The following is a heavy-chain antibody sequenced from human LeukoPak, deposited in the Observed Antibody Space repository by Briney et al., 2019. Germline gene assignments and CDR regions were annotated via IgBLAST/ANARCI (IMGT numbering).Heavy chain of an antibody. D-gene: IGHD3-3*01. CDR1: IDSFSNYH. J-gene: IGHJ5*02. CDR2: VNESGGT. CDR3: ARVDVADFWSGHYVWFDT. V-gene: IGHV4-34*01. Sequence: SETLSLTCAVYIDSFSNYHWNWIRQTPAKGMEWIGEVNESGGTNISPSLRSRVTLSVDTSKNQFYLRLSSVTAADTAVYYCARVDVADFWSGHYVWFDTWGQGTLVTVSS.